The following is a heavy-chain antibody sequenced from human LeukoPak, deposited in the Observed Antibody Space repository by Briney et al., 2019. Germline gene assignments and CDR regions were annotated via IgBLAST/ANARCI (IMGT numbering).Heavy chain of an antibody. Sequence: GGSLRLSCAASGFTFTTYGMHWVRQAPGKGLEWVAFIQNDEIDKFYADSVKGRFTISRDNSKNTLYLQMNSLRAEDTAVYYCARSGYGDYAFIDYWGQGTLVTVSS. V-gene: IGHV3-30*02. CDR2: IQNDEIDK. J-gene: IGHJ4*02. D-gene: IGHD4-17*01. CDR3: ARSGYGDYAFIDY. CDR1: GFTFTTYG.